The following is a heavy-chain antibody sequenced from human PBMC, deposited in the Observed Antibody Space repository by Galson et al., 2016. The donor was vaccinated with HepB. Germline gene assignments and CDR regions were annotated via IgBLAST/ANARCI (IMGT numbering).Heavy chain of an antibody. CDR3: TVGATYDCWIGYDILDP. CDR2: IKSKNDGETT. CDR1: GFGFSHAW. Sequence: SLRLSCATSGFGFSHAWMHWVRQAPGKGLEWVGRIKSKNDGETTHYAAPVQGRFAISRDDSKNTLYLKINSLKTEDTAVSYCTVGATYDCWIGYDILDPWGQGTLVTVSS. D-gene: IGHD3-3*01. J-gene: IGHJ5*02. V-gene: IGHV3-15*07.